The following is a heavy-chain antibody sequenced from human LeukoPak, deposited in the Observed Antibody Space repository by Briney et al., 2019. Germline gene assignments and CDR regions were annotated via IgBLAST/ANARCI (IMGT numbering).Heavy chain of an antibody. Sequence: PGGSLRLSCAASGFTFSDFYMSWIRQAPGKGLEWISYISSGGSTIYYAGSVKGRFTISRDNAKNSLYLQMNSLRVDDTAVYYCARVRGSGSNDCWGQGTLVTVSS. D-gene: IGHD3-10*01. CDR3: ARVRGSGSNDC. CDR1: GFTFSDFY. V-gene: IGHV3-11*01. J-gene: IGHJ4*02. CDR2: ISSGGSTI.